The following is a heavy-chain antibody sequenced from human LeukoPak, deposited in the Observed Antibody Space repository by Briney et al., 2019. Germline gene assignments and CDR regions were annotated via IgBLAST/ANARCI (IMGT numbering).Heavy chain of an antibody. CDR3: ARDENGYVWGSFRA. Sequence: SETLSLTCTVSGGSISRYYWSWIGQPPGKGLEWIGYIYYSGSTNYNPSLKSRVTISVDTSKNQFSLKLSSVTAADTAVYYCARDENGYVWGSFRAWGQGTLVTVSS. J-gene: IGHJ5*02. V-gene: IGHV4-59*12. D-gene: IGHD3-16*02. CDR2: IYYSGST. CDR1: GGSISRYY.